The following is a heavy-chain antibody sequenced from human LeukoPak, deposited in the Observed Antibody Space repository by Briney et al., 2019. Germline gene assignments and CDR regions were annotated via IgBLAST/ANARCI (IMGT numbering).Heavy chain of an antibody. CDR3: ARHAAVDVTAPSFDS. CDR2: ISSSGATM. D-gene: IGHD2-21*02. J-gene: IGHJ4*02. V-gene: IGHV3-48*03. CDR1: GFIFSSYR. Sequence: GGSLRLSCAASGFIFSSYRMNWVRQAPGKGLEWVSYISSSGATMYYADPVKGRFTISRDNAKNSLYLQMNSLRAEDTAVYYCARHAAVDVTAPSFDSWGQGALVTVSS.